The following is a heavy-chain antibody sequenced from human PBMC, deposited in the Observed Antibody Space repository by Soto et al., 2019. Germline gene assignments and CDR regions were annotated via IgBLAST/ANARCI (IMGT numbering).Heavy chain of an antibody. V-gene: IGHV1-69*02. J-gene: IGHJ4*02. CDR2: INPILSMS. CDR1: GDTFAFHS. Sequence: SVKVSCQASGDTFAFHSINWVRQAPGLGLEWMGRINPILSMSNYAQRFQGRVTMTADKSTSTAYMVLSSLRSEDTAIYYCATSYGSGYRAIDYWGQGALVTVSS. D-gene: IGHD3-10*01. CDR3: ATSYGSGYRAIDY.